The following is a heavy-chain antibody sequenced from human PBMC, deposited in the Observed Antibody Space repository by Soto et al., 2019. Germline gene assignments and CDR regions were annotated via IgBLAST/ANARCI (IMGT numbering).Heavy chain of an antibody. V-gene: IGHV3-23*01. CDR2: ISGSGGTT. Sequence: LRLSCAASGFTFSSYAMGWVRQAPGKGVEWVSAISGSGGTTYYADSVEGRFTISRDNSKNTLYLQMNSLRAEDTALYYCAKAEMAKSFDYWGQGILVTVSS. J-gene: IGHJ4*02. D-gene: IGHD5-12*01. CDR3: AKAEMAKSFDY. CDR1: GFTFSSYA.